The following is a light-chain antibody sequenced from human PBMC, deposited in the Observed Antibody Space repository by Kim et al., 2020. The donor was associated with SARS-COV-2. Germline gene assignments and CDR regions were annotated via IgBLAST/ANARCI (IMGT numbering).Light chain of an antibody. CDR3: SSYTSSSTLL. CDR2: DVS. J-gene: IGLJ2*01. V-gene: IGLV2-14*03. CDR1: SCDVGGYNY. Sequence: GQSITISCTGTSCDVGGYNYVSWYQQHPGKAPKLMIYDVSNRPSGVSNRFSGSKSGNTASLTISGLQAEDEADYYCSSYTSSSTLLFGGGTQLTVL.